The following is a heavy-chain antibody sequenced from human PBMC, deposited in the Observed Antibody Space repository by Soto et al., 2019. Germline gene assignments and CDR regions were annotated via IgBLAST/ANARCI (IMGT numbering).Heavy chain of an antibody. J-gene: IGHJ6*03. CDR2: IYHSGST. D-gene: IGHD3-10*01. Sequence: QVQLQESGPGLVKPSGTLSLTCAVSSGSISSSNWWSWVRQPPGKGLEWIGEIYHSGSTNYNPSLKSRGDISVDKSKNQFSLKLSSVTAADTAVYYCAGVYYYGPGSYYEGGYMDVWGKGTTVTVSS. CDR1: SGSISSSNW. CDR3: AGVYYYGPGSYYEGGYMDV. V-gene: IGHV4-4*02.